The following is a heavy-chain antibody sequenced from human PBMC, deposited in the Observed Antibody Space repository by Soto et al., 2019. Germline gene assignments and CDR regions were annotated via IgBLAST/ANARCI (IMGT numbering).Heavy chain of an antibody. Sequence: SETLSLTCTVSGVSIISSNQYWAWIRQSPGKGLEWIATFYYDGSTHYNPSLNSRVATSLDTSKNQFSLRLDSVTAADTAFHYCARHAIGHWLVRYFDYWGQGTLVTVSS. V-gene: IGHV4-39*01. CDR1: GVSIISSNQY. CDR2: FYYDGST. D-gene: IGHD6-19*01. CDR3: ARHAIGHWLVRYFDY. J-gene: IGHJ4*01.